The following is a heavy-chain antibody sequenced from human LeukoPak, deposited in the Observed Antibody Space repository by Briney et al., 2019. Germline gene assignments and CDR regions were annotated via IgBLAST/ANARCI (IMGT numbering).Heavy chain of an antibody. J-gene: IGHJ5*02. V-gene: IGHV3-7*03. Sequence: PGGSLGLSCAASGFTFSWYWMNWVRQPPGKGLEWVANINQDGSEQYYVDSVKGRFTISRDNANNSLYLQMNSLGAEDTAVYYCAKSNWFDPWGQGTLVTVSS. CDR3: AKSNWFDP. CDR1: GFTFSWYW. CDR2: INQDGSEQ.